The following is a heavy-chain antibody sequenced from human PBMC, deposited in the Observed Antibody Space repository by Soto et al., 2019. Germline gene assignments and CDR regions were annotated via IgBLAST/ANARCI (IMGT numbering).Heavy chain of an antibody. CDR1: GFTFSSYG. V-gene: IGHV3-30*18. Sequence: QVQLVESGGGVVQPGRSLRLSCAASGFTFSSYGMHWVRQAPGKGLEWVAVISYDGSNKYYADSVKGRFTISRDNSKNTLYLQMNSLRAEDTAVYYCAKETESSSGWYGAHYYYGMDVWGQGTTVTVSS. J-gene: IGHJ6*02. CDR3: AKETESSSGWYGAHYYYGMDV. CDR2: ISYDGSNK. D-gene: IGHD6-19*01.